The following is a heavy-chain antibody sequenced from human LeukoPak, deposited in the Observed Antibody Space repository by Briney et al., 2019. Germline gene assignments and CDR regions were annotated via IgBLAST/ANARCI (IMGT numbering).Heavy chain of an antibody. CDR1: GGSFSTYY. CDR3: ARSYSGTWYDYFDY. J-gene: IGHJ4*02. Sequence: PSETLSLTCTVSGGSFSTYYWNWIRQPPGKGLEWIGYIYYSGSTNYNPSLKSRVTISVDTSKNQFSLKLSSVAAADTAVYYCARSYSGTWYDYFDYWGQGTLVTVSS. V-gene: IGHV4-59*01. D-gene: IGHD6-13*01. CDR2: IYYSGST.